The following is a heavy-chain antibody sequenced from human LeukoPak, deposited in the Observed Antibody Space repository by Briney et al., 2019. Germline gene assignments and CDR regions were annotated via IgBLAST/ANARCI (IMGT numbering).Heavy chain of an antibody. CDR1: GFTFDRHW. J-gene: IGHJ5*02. CDR2: INPYGSAK. D-gene: IGHD5/OR15-5a*01. Sequence: GGSLRLSCAASGFTFDRHWMSWVRQAPGKGLEWVASINPYGSAKYYVDSVKGRFIISKDNVENSLSLQMNSLRAADTAMYYCARLLGQSTIYDLWGQGTLVTVSS. V-gene: IGHV3-7*01. CDR3: ARLLGQSTIYDL.